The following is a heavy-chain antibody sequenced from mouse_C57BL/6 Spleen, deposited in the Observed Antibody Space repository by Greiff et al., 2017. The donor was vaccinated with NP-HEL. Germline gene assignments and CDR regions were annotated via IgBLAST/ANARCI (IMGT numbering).Heavy chain of an antibody. CDR2: IYPRSGNT. D-gene: IGHD2-4*01. Sequence: VKLVESGAELARPGASVKLSCKASGYTFTSYGISWVKQRTGQGLEWIGEIYPRSGNTYYNEKFKGKATLTADKSSSTAYMELRSLTSEDSAVYFCARWDDYDSAWFAYWGQGTLVTVSA. CDR3: ARWDDYDSAWFAY. V-gene: IGHV1-81*01. J-gene: IGHJ3*01. CDR1: GYTFTSYG.